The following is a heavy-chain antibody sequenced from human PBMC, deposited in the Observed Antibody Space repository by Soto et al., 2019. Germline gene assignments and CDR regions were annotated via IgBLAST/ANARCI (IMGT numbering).Heavy chain of an antibody. Sequence: QVQLQESGPGLVKPSQTLSLTCTVSGGSISSGGYYWSWIRQHPGKGLEWIGYIYYSGSTYYNPSLKSRVTISVDTSKNQSSLKLSSVTAADTAVYYCARSVVPAASPFDYWGQGTLVTVSS. CDR2: IYYSGST. CDR3: ARSVVPAASPFDY. J-gene: IGHJ4*02. V-gene: IGHV4-31*03. CDR1: GGSISSGGYY. D-gene: IGHD2-2*01.